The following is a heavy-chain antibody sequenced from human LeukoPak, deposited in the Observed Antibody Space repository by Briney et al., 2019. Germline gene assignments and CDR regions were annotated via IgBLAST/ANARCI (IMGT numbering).Heavy chain of an antibody. V-gene: IGHV3-21*01. J-gene: IGHJ4*02. Sequence: PGGSLGLSCAASGFTFSIYSMNWVRQAPGKGLEWVSSISSSSSYIYYADSVKGRFTISRDNAKNSLYLQMNSLRDEDTAVYYCARDTLEMATIQFDYWGQGTLVTVSS. CDR2: ISSSSSYI. CDR1: GFTFSIYS. CDR3: ARDTLEMATIQFDY. D-gene: IGHD5-24*01.